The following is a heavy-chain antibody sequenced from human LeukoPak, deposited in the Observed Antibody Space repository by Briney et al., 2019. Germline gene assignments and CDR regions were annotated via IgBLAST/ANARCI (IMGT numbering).Heavy chain of an antibody. CDR1: GFTFSTYW. D-gene: IGHD1-26*01. Sequence: PGGSLRLSCAASGFTFSTYWMAWVRQSPGKGLEWVANIKGDKSAKHQAGSVKGRFTISRDNAQSSVYLQMSSLRGEDTAVYYCARDVVGSLDYWGQGTLVTVSS. J-gene: IGHJ4*02. V-gene: IGHV3-7*01. CDR2: IKGDKSAK. CDR3: ARDVVGSLDY.